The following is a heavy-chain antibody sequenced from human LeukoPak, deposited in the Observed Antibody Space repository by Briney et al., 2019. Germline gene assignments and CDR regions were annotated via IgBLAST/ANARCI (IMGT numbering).Heavy chain of an antibody. CDR2: IYYSGST. CDR1: GGSISSGGYS. D-gene: IGHD5-24*01. V-gene: IGHV4-31*03. CDR3: ARSDGYKYPFDY. J-gene: IGHJ4*02. Sequence: SETLSLTCTVSGGSISSGGYSWSWIRQHPGKGLEWIGYIYYSGSTYYNPSLKSRVTISVDTSKNQFSLKLSSVTAADTAVYYGARSDGYKYPFDYWGQGTLVTVSS.